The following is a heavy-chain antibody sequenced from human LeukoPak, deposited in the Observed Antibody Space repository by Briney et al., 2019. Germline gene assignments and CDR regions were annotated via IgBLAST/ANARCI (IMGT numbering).Heavy chain of an antibody. CDR3: ARAKPKNMVRGLIMRRESRYYFDY. CDR1: GFSFSIYG. CDR2: IYSGGST. Sequence: GGTLRLSCAASGFSFSIYGMSWVRQAPGKGLEWVSVIYSGGSTYYADSVKGRFTISRDNSKSTLYIQMNSLRAEDTAVYYCARAKPKNMVRGLIMRRESRYYFDYWGQGTLVTVSS. D-gene: IGHD3-10*01. V-gene: IGHV3-53*01. J-gene: IGHJ4*02.